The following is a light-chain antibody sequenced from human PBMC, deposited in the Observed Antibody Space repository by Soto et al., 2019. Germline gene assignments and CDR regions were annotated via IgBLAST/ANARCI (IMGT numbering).Light chain of an antibody. CDR1: QSISNW. V-gene: IGKV1-5*01. CDR3: RQDINYPLT. Sequence: DIQMTQSPSTLPASVGDRVTITCRASQSISNWLAWYQQKPGTAPKVLIYHASNLQSGVPSRFSGSGSGTECKLTISSLQPEDFATYYCRQDINYPLTFGQGTKVEI. J-gene: IGKJ1*01. CDR2: HAS.